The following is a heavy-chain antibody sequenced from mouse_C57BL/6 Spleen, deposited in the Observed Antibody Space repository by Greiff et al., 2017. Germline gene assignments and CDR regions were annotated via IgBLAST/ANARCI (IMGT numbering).Heavy chain of an antibody. CDR1: GFTFSSYG. D-gene: IGHD1-1*01. Sequence: EVQRVESGGDLVKPGGSLQLSCAASGFTFSSYGMSWVRPTPDKRLEWVATISSGGSYTYYPDSVKGRFTISRDNAKNTLYLQRSSLKSEYTAMYYWARPMSSYFDYWGQGTTLTVSS. CDR3: ARPMSSYFDY. V-gene: IGHV5-6*01. J-gene: IGHJ2*01. CDR2: ISSGGSYT.